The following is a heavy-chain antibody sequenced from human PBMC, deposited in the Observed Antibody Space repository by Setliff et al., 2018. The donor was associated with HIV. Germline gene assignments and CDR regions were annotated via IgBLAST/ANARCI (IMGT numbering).Heavy chain of an antibody. CDR3: ARDRAHYYDSSGQMPFDI. Sequence: ASVKVSCKASGYTFTDYYIHWVRQAPGQGLEWMGWIYPNTGGTNYAQKFQGRVTMTRDTSISTAYMELSSLRSEDTAVYYCARDRAHYYDSSGQMPFDIWGQGTMVTVSS. J-gene: IGHJ3*02. CDR1: GYTFTDYY. CDR2: IYPNTGGT. D-gene: IGHD3-22*01. V-gene: IGHV1-2*02.